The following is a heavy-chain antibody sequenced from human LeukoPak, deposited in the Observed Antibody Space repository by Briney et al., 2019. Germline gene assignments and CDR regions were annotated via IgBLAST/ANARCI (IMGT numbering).Heavy chain of an antibody. V-gene: IGHV4-59*08. CDR3: ARRKNSYGDFDY. Sequence: PLETLSLTCTVSGGSISSYYWSWIRQPPGKGLEWIGYIYYSGSTNYNPSLKSRVTISVDTSKNRFSLKLSSVTAADTAVYYCARRKNSYGDFDYWGQGTLVTVSS. CDR1: GGSISSYY. J-gene: IGHJ4*02. CDR2: IYYSGST. D-gene: IGHD5-18*01.